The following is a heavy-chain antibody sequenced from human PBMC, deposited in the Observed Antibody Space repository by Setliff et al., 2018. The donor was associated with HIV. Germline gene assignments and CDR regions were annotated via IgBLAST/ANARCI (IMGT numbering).Heavy chain of an antibody. V-gene: IGHV4-39*01. CDR1: GGSINSSTYC. J-gene: IGHJ4*02. CDR2: FYYSGRT. D-gene: IGHD1-26*01. Sequence: SETLSLTCTVSGGSINSSTYCWGWIRQPPGKGLEWIGSFYYSGRTYYSPSLRSRVTISVDTSKNQFSLNLDSVTAADTAIYFCARGKGGLVGPAEFDYWGPGTLVTVSS. CDR3: ARGKGGLVGPAEFDY.